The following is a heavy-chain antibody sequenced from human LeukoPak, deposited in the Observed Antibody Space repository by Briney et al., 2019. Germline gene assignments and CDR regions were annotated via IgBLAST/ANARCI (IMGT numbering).Heavy chain of an antibody. J-gene: IGHJ4*02. CDR2: IYSGGST. V-gene: IGHV3-66*02. D-gene: IGHD3-10*01. CDR3: ARDLHGSGSLDY. Sequence: PGGSLRLSCAASGFTFSTFPMSWVRQAPGKGLEWVSVIYSGGSTYYADSVEGRFTISRDNSKNTLYLQMNSLRAEDTAVYYCARDLHGSGSLDYWGQGTLVTVSS. CDR1: GFTFSTFP.